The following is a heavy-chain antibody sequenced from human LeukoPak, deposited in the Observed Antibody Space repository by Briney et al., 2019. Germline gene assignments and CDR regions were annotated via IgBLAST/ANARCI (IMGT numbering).Heavy chain of an antibody. CDR3: ARVPRRGERFDP. CDR2: MNPISGDT. J-gene: IGHJ5*02. V-gene: IGHV1-8*01. Sequence: GASVKVSCKASGYTFTIYDVNWVRQATGQGLEWMGWMNPISGDTGYALKFQGRVTMSRNTSISTAYMELGSLRSEDTAVYYCARVPRRGERFDPWGQGTLVTVSS. D-gene: IGHD3-10*01. CDR1: GYTFTIYD.